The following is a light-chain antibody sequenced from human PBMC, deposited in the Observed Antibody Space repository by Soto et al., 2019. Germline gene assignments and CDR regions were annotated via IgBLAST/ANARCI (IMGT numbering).Light chain of an antibody. J-gene: IGKJ4*01. CDR2: GAS. Sequence: EIVMTQSPGTLSVSPGERATLSCRASQSVTINLAWYQQKPGQAPRLLIYGASTRATGIPARFSGSGSGTAFTLTISSLLSEDFAVYYCQQYNNWPLTFGGGTKVEI. CDR3: QQYNNWPLT. V-gene: IGKV3-15*01. CDR1: QSVTIN.